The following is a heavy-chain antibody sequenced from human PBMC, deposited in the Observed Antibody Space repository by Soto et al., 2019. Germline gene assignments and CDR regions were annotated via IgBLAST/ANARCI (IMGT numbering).Heavy chain of an antibody. CDR3: AAGSWYFNYYYGMDV. Sequence: SETLSLTCTVSGGSISSYYWSWIRQPPGKGLEWIGYIYYSGSTNYNPSLKSRVTISVDTSKNQFSLKLSSVTAADMAVYYCAAGSWYFNYYYGMDVWGQGTTVTVSS. CDR2: IYYSGST. CDR1: GGSISSYY. V-gene: IGHV4-59*01. J-gene: IGHJ6*02. D-gene: IGHD6-13*01.